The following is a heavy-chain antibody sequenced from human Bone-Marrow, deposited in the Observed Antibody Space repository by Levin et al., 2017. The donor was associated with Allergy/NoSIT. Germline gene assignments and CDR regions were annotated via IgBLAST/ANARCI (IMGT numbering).Heavy chain of an antibody. CDR2: IRSKAYGGTT. CDR1: GFTFGDYA. V-gene: IGHV3-49*03. J-gene: IGHJ6*03. D-gene: IGHD3-10*01. CDR3: TRGNTMVRGVIRYYYYYMDV. Sequence: GESLKISCTASGFTFGDYAMSWFRQAPGKGLEWVGFIRSKAYGGTTEYAASVKGRFTISRDDSKSIAYLQMNSLKTEDTAVYYCTRGNTMVRGVIRYYYYYMDVWGKGTTVTVSS.